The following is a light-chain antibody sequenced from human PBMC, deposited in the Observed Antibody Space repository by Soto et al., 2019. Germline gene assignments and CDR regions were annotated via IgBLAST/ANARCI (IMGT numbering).Light chain of an antibody. CDR3: QVWDTDSDHQV. J-gene: IGLJ1*01. CDR2: YDT. V-gene: IGLV3-21*04. Sequence: SYELTQPPSVSVAPGETARITCEGNNIGSKSVHWYQQKPGQAPVLVSYYDTHRHSGIPARFSGSNSGSTATLTITRVEAGDEADYYCQVWDTDSDHQVFGTGTKLTVL. CDR1: NIGSKS.